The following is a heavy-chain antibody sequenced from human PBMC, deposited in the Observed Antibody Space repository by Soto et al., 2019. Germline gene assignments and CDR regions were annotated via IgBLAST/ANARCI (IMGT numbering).Heavy chain of an antibody. Sequence: ESGGGLFKPGGSLTLSCADSGFTFSNYTMNWVRQAPGKGLEWVSSISRSSRNIYYADSVKGRFTSSRDNAKNALYLHMNRLRAGETAVYYCARDLKVAGTTSVYYYGMDVWGQGTPVTVSS. CDR1: GFTFSNYT. J-gene: IGHJ6*02. D-gene: IGHD6-19*01. CDR2: ISRSSRNI. V-gene: IGHV3-21*01. CDR3: ARDLKVAGTTSVYYYGMDV.